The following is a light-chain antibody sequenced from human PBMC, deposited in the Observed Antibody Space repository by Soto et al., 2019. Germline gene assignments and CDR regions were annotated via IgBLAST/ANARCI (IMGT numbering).Light chain of an antibody. V-gene: IGKV1-5*01. CDR2: DVF. Sequence: DIQMTQSPSTLSASVGDRVTITCRASQSVSTWLAWYQQKPGQAPKLLIYDVFTLTSGVPSGFSGSGSGTEFTLTISGLQPGDFATYYCQHYNDYSSWSFGQGTKV. J-gene: IGKJ1*01. CDR3: QHYNDYSSWS. CDR1: QSVSTW.